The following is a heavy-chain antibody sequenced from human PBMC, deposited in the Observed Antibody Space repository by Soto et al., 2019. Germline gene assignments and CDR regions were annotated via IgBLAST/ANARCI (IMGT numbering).Heavy chain of an antibody. V-gene: IGHV1-69*01. CDR1: GGTFSSYA. Sequence: QVQLVQSGAEVKKPGSSVKVSCKAPGGTFSSYAISWVRQAPGQGLEWMGGNMPIFGRANYAQKFQGRVTITADESTSTGYLELGSLRSEDTAVYYCARSQGGSSSLDIYYYYYYGMDVWGQGTKVTVSS. CDR3: ARSQGGSSSLDIYYYYYYGMDV. D-gene: IGHD2-15*01. J-gene: IGHJ6*02. CDR2: NMPIFGRA.